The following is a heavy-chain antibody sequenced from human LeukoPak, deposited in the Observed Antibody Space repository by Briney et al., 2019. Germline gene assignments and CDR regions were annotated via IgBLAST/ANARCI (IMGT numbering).Heavy chain of an antibody. CDR2: ISEGVGNT. CDR1: GFTFTNYA. V-gene: IGHV3-23*01. Sequence: PGGSLRLSCAASGFTFTNYAMTWVRQAPGKGLEWVSGISEGVGNTYYADSVKGRFTISRDHSKNTLYLQMNSLRAEDTALYYCAKREKGTTGRFFDYWGKRTLVTVSS. J-gene: IGHJ4*02. CDR3: AKREKGTTGRFFDY. D-gene: IGHD4-17*01.